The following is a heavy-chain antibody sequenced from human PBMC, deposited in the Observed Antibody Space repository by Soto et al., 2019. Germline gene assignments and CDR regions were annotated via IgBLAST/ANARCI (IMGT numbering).Heavy chain of an antibody. D-gene: IGHD3-16*01. J-gene: IGHJ5*02. Sequence: SVKVSCKASGGTFSTYAISWVRQAPGQGLEWMGGITPIFGTANYAQKFQGRVTITADESTSTAYKELSSLRSEDTAVYYCAGDQDPTLSGFDPWGQGTLVTVSS. CDR1: GGTFSTYA. CDR3: AGDQDPTLSGFDP. CDR2: ITPIFGTA. V-gene: IGHV1-69*13.